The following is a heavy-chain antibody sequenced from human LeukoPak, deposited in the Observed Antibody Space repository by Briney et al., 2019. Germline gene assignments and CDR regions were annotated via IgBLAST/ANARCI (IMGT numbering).Heavy chain of an antibody. V-gene: IGHV3-23*01. CDR2: VSGSGGST. CDR3: AASLPNIVVVPATKGPFGY. Sequence: GGSLRLSCAASGFTFSSYTTSWVRQAPGKGLEWVSGVSGSGGSTHYADSVKGRFTISRDNSKNTLYLQMNSLRAEDTAVYYCAASLPNIVVVPATKGPFGYWGQGTLVTVSS. D-gene: IGHD2-2*01. J-gene: IGHJ4*02. CDR1: GFTFSSYT.